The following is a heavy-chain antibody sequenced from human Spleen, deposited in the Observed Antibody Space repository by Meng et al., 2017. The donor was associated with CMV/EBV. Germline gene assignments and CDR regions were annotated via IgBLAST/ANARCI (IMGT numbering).Heavy chain of an antibody. CDR3: AKDLGP. CDR2: IRDDGSYK. D-gene: IGHD1-26*01. V-gene: IGHV3-30*02. Sequence: SLRLSCIASGFTFSAYGMHWVRQAPGKGLEWVAFIRDDGSYKYYLDSVKGRFTISRDNSKNTMYLQMNSLRPEDTAVYYCAKDLGPWGQGTLVTVSS. CDR1: GFTFSAYG. J-gene: IGHJ5*02.